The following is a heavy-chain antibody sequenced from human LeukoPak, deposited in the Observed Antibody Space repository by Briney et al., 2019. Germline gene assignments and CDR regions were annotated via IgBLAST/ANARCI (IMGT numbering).Heavy chain of an antibody. CDR3: ASRPVASRV. CDR2: IYSGGGT. CDR1: GFTVSNNY. D-gene: IGHD2-2*01. Sequence: GGSLRLSCAASGFTVSNNYMSWVRQPPGKGLESVSVIYSGGGTYYADSVKGRFTISRDNSKNILYLQMNNLRAEDTAVYFCASRPVASRVWGQGTLVTVSS. J-gene: IGHJ4*02. V-gene: IGHV3-53*01.